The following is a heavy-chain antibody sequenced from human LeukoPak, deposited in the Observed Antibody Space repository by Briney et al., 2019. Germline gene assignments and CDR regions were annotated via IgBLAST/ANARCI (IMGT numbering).Heavy chain of an antibody. CDR3: AKVGSYHDFDY. Sequence: GGSLRLSCAASGFTFSSYAMHWVRQAPGKGLEWVALISYDGSSKYNADSVKGRFTISRDNSKNTLYLQMNRLRAEDTAVYYCAKVGSYHDFDYWGQGTLVTVSS. J-gene: IGHJ4*02. CDR1: GFTFSSYA. CDR2: ISYDGSSK. D-gene: IGHD1-26*01. V-gene: IGHV3-30*18.